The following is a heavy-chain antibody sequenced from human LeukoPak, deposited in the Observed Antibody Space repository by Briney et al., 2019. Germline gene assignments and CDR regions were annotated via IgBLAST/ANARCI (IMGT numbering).Heavy chain of an antibody. CDR1: GYTFTSYG. V-gene: IGHV1-18*01. D-gene: IGHD2-2*01. Sequence: GASVKVSCKASGYTFTSYGISWVRQAPGQGLEWMGWISAYNGSTNYAQKLQGRVTMTTDTSTSTAYMELRSLRSDDTAVYYCAREGGIVVVPAAGSLDPWGQGTLVTVSS. J-gene: IGHJ5*02. CDR3: AREGGIVVVPAAGSLDP. CDR2: ISAYNGST.